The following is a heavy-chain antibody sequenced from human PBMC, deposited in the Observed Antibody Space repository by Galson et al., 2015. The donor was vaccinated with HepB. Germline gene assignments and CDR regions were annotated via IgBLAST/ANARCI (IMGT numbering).Heavy chain of an antibody. J-gene: IGHJ6*04. V-gene: IGHV1-3*01. CDR3: ARDNYYNSMDV. CDR1: GYDFNNYA. Sequence: SVNVSCKASGYDFNNYAIHWVRQAPGQGLEWMGWINAASGNTRYSQKFQGRVTINRETSASTVYLELSSLRSEDTAVYYCARDNYYNSMDVWGKGTTVTVSS. CDR2: INAASGNT.